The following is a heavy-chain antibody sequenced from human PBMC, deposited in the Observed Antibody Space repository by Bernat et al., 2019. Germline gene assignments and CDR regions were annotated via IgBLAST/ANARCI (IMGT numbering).Heavy chain of an antibody. CDR2: ISSSSSYT. Sequence: RVESGGGLVEPGGSLRLSCAASGFTFSDYYISWIRQAPGKGLEWVSFISSSSSYTNYVDSVKGRFTIFRDNAKNSLYLLMNSLRAEDTAVYFCVRGTREIDYWGQGTLVNVSS. J-gene: IGHJ4*02. CDR1: GFTFSDYY. CDR3: VRGTREIDY. V-gene: IGHV3-11*05.